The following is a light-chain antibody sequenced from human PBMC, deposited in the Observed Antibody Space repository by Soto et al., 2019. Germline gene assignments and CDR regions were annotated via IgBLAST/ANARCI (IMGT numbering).Light chain of an antibody. CDR3: HQDFNLPWT. CDR2: GAS. CDR1: QSVRIN. V-gene: IGKV3-15*01. J-gene: IGKJ1*01. Sequence: EIVMTQSPATLAVSPGERATLSCRASQSVRINVAWYQQKNGQAPRLLVYGASTRASGIPDRFSGSGSGTEFTLTISSLQSEDFAVYFCHQDFNLPWTFGQGTKVEIK.